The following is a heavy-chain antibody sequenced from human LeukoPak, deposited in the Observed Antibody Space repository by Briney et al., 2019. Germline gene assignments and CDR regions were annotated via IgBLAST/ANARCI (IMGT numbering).Heavy chain of an antibody. CDR2: IQYDGSDK. V-gene: IGHV3-30*02. Sequence: PGGSLRLSCAACGFTFSSYGMYWDREEPSKGLARVAFIQYDGSDKYYTDSMKGRFTISIDNSKNTVCVQMNNLIAEDMALYYFANRDCSGSGCGYYYMGVWGKGTTVTVSS. CDR1: GFTFSSYG. CDR3: ANRDCSGSGCGYYYMGV. D-gene: IGHD2-15*01. J-gene: IGHJ6*03.